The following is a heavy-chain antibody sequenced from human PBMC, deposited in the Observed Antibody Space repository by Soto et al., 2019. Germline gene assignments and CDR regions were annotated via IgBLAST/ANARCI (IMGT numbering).Heavy chain of an antibody. J-gene: IGHJ3*01. CDR1: GFILNNYA. Sequence: VQLLESGGALVQPGGSLRLSCVASGFILNNYAMSWVRQAPGKGLEWVSTIGGTDGDSDGVPWYEDSVKGRFTISRDSYANTLFLHMDNLSAEDSSLYYCVKRGRNWGAFDFWGKGKTVVVSS. CDR3: VKRGRNWGAFDF. V-gene: IGHV3-23*01. CDR2: IGGTDGDSDGVP. D-gene: IGHD7-27*01.